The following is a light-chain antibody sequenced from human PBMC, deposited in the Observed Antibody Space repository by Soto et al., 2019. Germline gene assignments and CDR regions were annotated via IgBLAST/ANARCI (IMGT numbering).Light chain of an antibody. CDR3: QQHGSSPPT. J-gene: IGKJ1*01. V-gene: IGKV3-20*01. Sequence: EIVLTQSPGTLSLSPGERATLSCRASQSVSSSYLAWYQQKPGQAPRLLFYGASRRATGIPDRFSGSGSGTDFTLTISRLEPEDFAVYYCQQHGSSPPTFGQGTKVELK. CDR1: QSVSSSY. CDR2: GAS.